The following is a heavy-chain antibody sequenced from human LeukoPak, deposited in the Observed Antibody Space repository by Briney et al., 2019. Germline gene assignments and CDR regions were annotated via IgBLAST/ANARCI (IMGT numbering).Heavy chain of an antibody. CDR2: IYYSGST. V-gene: IGHV4-31*03. CDR3: ASQSSYYYYDTSVYYQDY. D-gene: IGHD3-22*01. J-gene: IGHJ4*02. Sequence: PSETLSLTCTVSGGSISSGGYYWSWIRQHPGKGLEWIGYIYYSGSTYYNPSLKSRVTISVDTSKNQFSLKLSSVTAADTAVYYCASQSSYYYYDTSVYYQDYWGQGTLVTVSS. CDR1: GGSISSGGYY.